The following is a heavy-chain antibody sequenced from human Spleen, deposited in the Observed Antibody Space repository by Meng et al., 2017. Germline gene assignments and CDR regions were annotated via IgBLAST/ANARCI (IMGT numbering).Heavy chain of an antibody. CDR3: ARGGLGSGYDYYYGMDD. CDR2: VWYDGRNK. Sequence: GESLKISCAASGFTFSSYGMHWVRQAPGKGLEWVAVVWYDGRNKYYVDSVKGRFTISRDNSKNTLYLQMNSLRAEDTAVYYCARGGLGSGYDYYYGMDDWGQGTTVTVSS. CDR1: GFTFSSYG. V-gene: IGHV3-33*01. D-gene: IGHD2-15*01. J-gene: IGHJ6*02.